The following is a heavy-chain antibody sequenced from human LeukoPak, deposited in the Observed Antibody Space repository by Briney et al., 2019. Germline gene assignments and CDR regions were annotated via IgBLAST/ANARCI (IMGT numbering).Heavy chain of an antibody. CDR3: ARVGIVLAGPFDD. J-gene: IGHJ4*02. V-gene: IGHV3-23*01. CDR1: GFTFTNYA. Sequence: GGSLRLSCVASGFTFTNYAMIWVRQAPGKGLEWVSSISGSGIDIYSADSVKGRFTFSRDNSKNTVYLHINSLRAEDTAVYYCARVGIVLAGPFDDWGQGTLVTVSS. D-gene: IGHD3-3*02. CDR2: ISGSGIDI.